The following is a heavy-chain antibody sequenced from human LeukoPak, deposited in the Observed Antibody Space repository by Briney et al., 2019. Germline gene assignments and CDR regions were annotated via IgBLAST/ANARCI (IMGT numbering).Heavy chain of an antibody. CDR3: ARRPKGGYSYGYWDY. V-gene: IGHV4-34*01. D-gene: IGHD5-18*01. J-gene: IGHJ4*02. CDR2: INHSGSA. Sequence: SETLPLTCAVYGGSFSGYYWSWIRQPPGKGLEWIGEINHSGSANYNPSLKSRVTISVDTSKNQFSLKLSSVTAADTAVYYCARRPKGGYSYGYWDYWGQGTLVTVSS. CDR1: GGSFSGYY.